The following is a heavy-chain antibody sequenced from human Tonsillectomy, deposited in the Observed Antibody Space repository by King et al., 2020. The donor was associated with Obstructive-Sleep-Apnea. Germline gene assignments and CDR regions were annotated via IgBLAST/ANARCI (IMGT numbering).Heavy chain of an antibody. CDR3: ARRDYYASGDAFDI. CDR1: GYSFTNYW. CDR2: IDPSDSYA. Sequence: VQLVESGAEVKKPGESLRISCKGSGYSFTNYWINWVRQMPVKGLEWMGKIDPSDSYATYSPSFQGHVTISADKSVTTAYLQWSSLKASDTAMYFCARRDYYASGDAFDIWGQGTMVTVPS. D-gene: IGHD3-10*01. V-gene: IGHV5-10-1*03. J-gene: IGHJ3*02.